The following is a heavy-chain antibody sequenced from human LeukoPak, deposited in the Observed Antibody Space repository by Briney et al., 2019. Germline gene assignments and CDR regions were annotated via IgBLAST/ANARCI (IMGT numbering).Heavy chain of an antibody. J-gene: IGHJ6*03. V-gene: IGHV4-4*07. CDR1: GGSISTYY. Sequence: MPSETLSLTCTVSGGSISTYYWSWIRQPAGKGLEWIGRIYTSGSTNYNPSLKSRVTMSVDTSKNQFSPKLSSVTAADTAVYYCVRVIGAPNYYYYMDVWGKGTTVTVSS. CDR2: IYTSGST. CDR3: VRVIGAPNYYYYMDV. D-gene: IGHD3-22*01.